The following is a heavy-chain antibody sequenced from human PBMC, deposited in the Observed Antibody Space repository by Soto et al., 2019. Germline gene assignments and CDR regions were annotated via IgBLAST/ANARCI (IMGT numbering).Heavy chain of an antibody. V-gene: IGHV4-31*02. Sequence: SEPLSLTCTVSGGSISSCGYYWSWIRQHPGKGLEWIGYIYYSGSTYYNPSLKSRVTISVDTSKNQFSLKLSSVTAADTAVYYCARDRSSSGLDYWGQGTLVTVSS. CDR3: ARDRSSSGLDY. CDR1: GGSISSCGYY. J-gene: IGHJ4*02. D-gene: IGHD6-6*01. CDR2: IYYSGST.